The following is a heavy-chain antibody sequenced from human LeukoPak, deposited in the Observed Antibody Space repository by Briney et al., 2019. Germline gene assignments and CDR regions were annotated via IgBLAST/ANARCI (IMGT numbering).Heavy chain of an antibody. J-gene: IGHJ4*02. V-gene: IGHV3-23*01. CDR3: AKGARYCSGGSCFDEYYFDY. Sequence: STYYADAVKGRFTISRDNSKNTLYLQMNSLRAEDTAVYFCAKGARYCSGGSCFDEYYFDYWGQGTLVTVSS. CDR2: ST. D-gene: IGHD2-15*01.